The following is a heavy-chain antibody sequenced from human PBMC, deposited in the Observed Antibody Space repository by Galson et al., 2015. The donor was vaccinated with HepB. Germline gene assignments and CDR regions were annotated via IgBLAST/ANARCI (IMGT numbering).Heavy chain of an antibody. D-gene: IGHD6-19*01. V-gene: IGHV3-23*01. CDR1: GFTFSSYA. CDR2: ISGSGGST. J-gene: IGHJ4*02. CDR3: AKATSSGWFGWGDY. Sequence: SLRLSCAASGFTFSSYAMSWVRQAPGKGLEWVSAISGSGGSTYYADSVKGRFTISRDNSKNTLYLQMNSLRAEDTAVYYCAKATSSGWFGWGDYWGQGTLVTVSS.